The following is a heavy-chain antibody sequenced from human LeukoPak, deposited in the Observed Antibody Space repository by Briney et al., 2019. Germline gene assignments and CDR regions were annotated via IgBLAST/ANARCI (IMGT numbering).Heavy chain of an antibody. CDR1: RYTFTSYD. Sequence: ASVKVSCKASRYTFTSYDINWVRQATGQGLEWMGWMNPNSGNTGYAQKFQGRVTMTRNTSISTAYMELRSLRSDDTAVYYCARDSQLNGSGSFDPWGQGTLVTVSS. J-gene: IGHJ5*02. CDR2: MNPNSGNT. V-gene: IGHV1-8*01. CDR3: ARDSQLNGSGSFDP. D-gene: IGHD3-10*01.